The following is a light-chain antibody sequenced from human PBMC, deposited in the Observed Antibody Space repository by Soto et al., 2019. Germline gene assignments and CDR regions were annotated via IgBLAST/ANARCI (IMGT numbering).Light chain of an antibody. CDR2: DTS. V-gene: IGKV3-20*01. CDR1: QSVSSSY. Sequence: EIVLTQSPGTLSLSPGERATLSCRASQSVSSSYLAWYQQKPGQAPRLLIYDTSSRATFIPERFSGSGSGTAVYFGTRGLGTEDLAVYYSLQCGSAASFGGGTKVELK. CDR3: LQCGSAAS. J-gene: IGKJ4*02.